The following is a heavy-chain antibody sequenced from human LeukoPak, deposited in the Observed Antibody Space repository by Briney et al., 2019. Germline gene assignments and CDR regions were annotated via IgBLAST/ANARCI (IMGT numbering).Heavy chain of an antibody. CDR1: GGSFSGYY. CDR2: INHSGRT. CDR3: AGVAGLNDY. J-gene: IGHJ4*02. D-gene: IGHD2-15*01. Sequence: SETLSLTCAVYGGSFSGYYWSWIRQPPGKGLEWIGEINHSGRTNYNPSLKSRVTISVDTSKNQFSLTLSSVTAADTAVYYCAGVAGLNDYWGQGTLVTVSS. V-gene: IGHV4-34*01.